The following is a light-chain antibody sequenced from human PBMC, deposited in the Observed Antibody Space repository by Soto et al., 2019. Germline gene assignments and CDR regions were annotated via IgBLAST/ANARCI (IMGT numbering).Light chain of an antibody. J-gene: IGKJ1*01. CDR2: DAS. V-gene: IGKV3D-20*01. CDR3: QQYGSSPWT. Sequence: DIVLTQSPATLSLSPGDSATLSCRAGQIVSSNYLAWYQQKPGMAPRLLIYDASTRATGIPDRFSGSGSGTDFTLTISRLEPEDFAVYYCQQYGSSPWTFGQGTKVDI. CDR1: QIVSSNY.